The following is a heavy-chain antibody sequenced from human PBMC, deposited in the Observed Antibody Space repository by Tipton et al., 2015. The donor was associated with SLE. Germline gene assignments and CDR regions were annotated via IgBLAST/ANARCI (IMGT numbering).Heavy chain of an antibody. CDR2: IYSTLST. J-gene: IGHJ4*02. CDR1: GASISDNY. CDR3: GKYDYDSTGVQAVHY. V-gene: IGHV4-59*01. D-gene: IGHD3-22*01. Sequence: TLSLTCTVSGASISDNYWSWIRQPTGKRLEWIGYIYSTLSTNYNPSLQNRVTISVATSKNQFSLKLSSVTAADTAVYYCGKYDYDSTGVQAVHYWGRGTLLTVSS.